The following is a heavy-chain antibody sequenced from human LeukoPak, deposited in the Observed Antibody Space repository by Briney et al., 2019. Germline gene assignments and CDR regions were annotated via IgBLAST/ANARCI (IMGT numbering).Heavy chain of an antibody. CDR1: GFTFSSYW. D-gene: IGHD6-25*01. CDR3: ARIYSSDDAFDI. CDR2: INTDGSTT. V-gene: IGHV3-74*01. Sequence: GGSLRLSCVASGFTFSSYWMHWVRQAPGKGLVWVSHINTDGSTTRYVDSVKGRFTISRDYAKNTLYLQMNSLRHEDTALYYCARIYSSDDAFDIWGQGTMVIVSS. J-gene: IGHJ3*02.